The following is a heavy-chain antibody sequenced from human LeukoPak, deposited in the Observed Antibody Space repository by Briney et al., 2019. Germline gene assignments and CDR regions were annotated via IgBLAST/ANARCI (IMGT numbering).Heavy chain of an antibody. CDR1: GFSFRSYA. V-gene: IGHV3-30*04. CDR3: AKDSKITSADYYFDY. Sequence: GGSLRLSCAASGFSFRSYAMHWVRQAPGKGLEWVTVIANDGRDKKYADSVRARFTISRDNSKNTVYLQMDSLRVEDMAVYYCAKDSKITSADYYFDYWGLGTLVTVSS. CDR2: IANDGRDK. D-gene: IGHD6-13*01. J-gene: IGHJ4*02.